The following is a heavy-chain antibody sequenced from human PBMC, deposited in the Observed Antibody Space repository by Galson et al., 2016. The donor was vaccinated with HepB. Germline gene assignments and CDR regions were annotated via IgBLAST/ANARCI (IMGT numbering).Heavy chain of an antibody. Sequence: SMIISCAASRCTCSTNAIKWVRQAPVKPLEKASSISDSGSTTTHADSVKGRFTISRDNSKNTLYLQMNSLRPEDTAIYYCANQHTTGWYSCLTHWGQGTLVTVSS. J-gene: IGHJ4*02. V-gene: IGHV3-23*01. D-gene: IGHD6-19*01. CDR2: ISDSGSTT. CDR1: RCTCSTNA. CDR3: ANQHTTGWYSCLTH.